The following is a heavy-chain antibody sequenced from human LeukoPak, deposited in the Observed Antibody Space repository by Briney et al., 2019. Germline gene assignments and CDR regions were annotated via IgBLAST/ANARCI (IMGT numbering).Heavy chain of an antibody. V-gene: IGHV1-2*02. CDR2: INPNSGGT. CDR1: GYTFTGYY. Sequence: ASVKVSCKASGYTFTGYYMHWVRQAPGQGLEWMGWINPNSGGTNYAQKFQGRVTMTRDTSISTAYMELSRLRSDDTAVYYCARSREAVAAGDYWVQGTLVAVSS. J-gene: IGHJ4*02. D-gene: IGHD2-15*01. CDR3: ARSREAVAAGDY.